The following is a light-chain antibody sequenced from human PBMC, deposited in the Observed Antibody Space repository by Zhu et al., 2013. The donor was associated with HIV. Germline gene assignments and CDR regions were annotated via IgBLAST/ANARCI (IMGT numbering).Light chain of an antibody. J-gene: IGLJ1*01. CDR2: SNN. CDR1: SSNIGSNI. CDR3: QSYDSSLRGYV. Sequence: QSVLTQPPSASGTPGQRVTISCSGSSSNIGSNIVNWYQQLPGTAPKLLIYSNNQRPSGVPDRFSGSKSGTSASLAISGLQSEDEADYYCQSYDSSLRGYVFGSGTKVTV. V-gene: IGLV1-44*01.